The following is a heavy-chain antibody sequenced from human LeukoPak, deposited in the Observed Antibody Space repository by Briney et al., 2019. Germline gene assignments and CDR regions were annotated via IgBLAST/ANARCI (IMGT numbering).Heavy chain of an antibody. CDR1: GGSISSSSYY. CDR2: IYYSGST. Sequence: SETLSLTCTVSGGSISSSSYYWGWIRQPPGKGLEWIGSIYYSGSTYYNPSLKSRVTISVDTSKNQFSLKLSSVTAADTAVYYCASSHYDSYYFDYWGQGTLVTVSS. D-gene: IGHD3-10*01. V-gene: IGHV4-39*07. CDR3: ASSHYDSYYFDY. J-gene: IGHJ4*02.